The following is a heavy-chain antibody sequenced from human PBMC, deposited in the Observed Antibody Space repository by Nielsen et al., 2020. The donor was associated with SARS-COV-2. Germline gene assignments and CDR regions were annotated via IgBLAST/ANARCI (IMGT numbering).Heavy chain of an antibody. V-gene: IGHV3-49*04. CDR1: GFSFGEYG. Sequence: GGSLRLSCTTSGFSFGEYGLTWVRQAPGKGLEWVGFIRGQVFGGAKEYAASVKDRFVITRDEPKSIMYLQMNSLKTEDTAVYFCSRVRAGAFDLWGQGTMVTVSS. CDR2: IRGQVFGGAK. J-gene: IGHJ3*01. CDR3: SRVRAGAFDL. D-gene: IGHD6-25*01.